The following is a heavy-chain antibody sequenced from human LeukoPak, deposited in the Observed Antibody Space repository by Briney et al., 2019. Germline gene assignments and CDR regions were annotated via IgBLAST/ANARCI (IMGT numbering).Heavy chain of an antibody. J-gene: IGHJ5*02. CDR3: ARGTAQYYDSGSFWFDP. Sequence: SETLSLTCAVSGGSLSSGNWWSWVRQSAAKGLEWIGEIYHSGSTSYNPSLKSRVTISVDNSKNQFSLNLNSVTAADTGVYYCARGTAQYYDSGSFWFDPWGQGILVTVSS. CDR2: IYHSGST. V-gene: IGHV4-4*02. CDR1: GGSLSSGNW. D-gene: IGHD3-10*01.